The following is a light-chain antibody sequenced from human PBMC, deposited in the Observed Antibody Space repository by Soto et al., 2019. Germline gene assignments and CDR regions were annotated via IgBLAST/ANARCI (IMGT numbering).Light chain of an antibody. CDR1: SSNIGAGYD. J-gene: IGLJ1*01. CDR2: GNS. V-gene: IGLV1-40*01. CDR3: QSYDSSLSGHYG. Sequence: QSVLTQPPSVSGAPGQRVTISCTGSSSNIGAGYDVHWYQQLPGTAPKLLIYGNSNRPSGVPDRFSGSKSGTSASLAITGLQAEDEADYYCQSYDSSLSGHYGFGTGTKVTVL.